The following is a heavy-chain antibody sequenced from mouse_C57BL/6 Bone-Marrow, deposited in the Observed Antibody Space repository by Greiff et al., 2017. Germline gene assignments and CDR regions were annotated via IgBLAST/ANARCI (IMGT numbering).Heavy chain of an antibody. Sequence: QVQLQQSGAELARPGASVKLSCKASGYTFTSYGISWVKQRTGQGLEWIGEIYPRSGNTYYNEKFKGKATLTADKSSSTAYMELRSLTSEDSAVYFCARGYYGSSYYAMDYWGQGTSVPVSS. V-gene: IGHV1-81*01. CDR2: IYPRSGNT. D-gene: IGHD1-1*01. J-gene: IGHJ4*01. CDR1: GYTFTSYG. CDR3: ARGYYGSSYYAMDY.